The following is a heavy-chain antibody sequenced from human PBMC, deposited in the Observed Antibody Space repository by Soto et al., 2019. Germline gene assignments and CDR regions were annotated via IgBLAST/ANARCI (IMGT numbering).Heavy chain of an antibody. CDR3: ARAVREWLRFIDY. Sequence: PSETLSLTCAVYGGSFSGYYWSWIRQPPGKGLEWIGEINHSGSTNYNPSLKSRVTISVGTSKNQFSLKLSSVTAADTAVYYCARAVREWLRFIDYWGQGTLVTVSS. CDR2: INHSGST. V-gene: IGHV4-34*01. D-gene: IGHD5-12*01. CDR1: GGSFSGYY. J-gene: IGHJ4*02.